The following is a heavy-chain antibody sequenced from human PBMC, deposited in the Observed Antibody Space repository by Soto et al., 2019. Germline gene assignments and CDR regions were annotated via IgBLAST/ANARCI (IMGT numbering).Heavy chain of an antibody. CDR3: ARGRGYSYGYNYYYGMDV. CDR1: GYSISSGYY. D-gene: IGHD5-18*01. Sequence: PSETLSLTCAVSGYSISSGYYLGWILQPPGKGLEWIGSIYHSGSTYYNPSLKSRVTISVDTSKNQFSLKLSSVTAADTAVYYCARGRGYSYGYNYYYGMDVWGQGTTVTVSS. J-gene: IGHJ6*02. V-gene: IGHV4-38-2*01. CDR2: IYHSGST.